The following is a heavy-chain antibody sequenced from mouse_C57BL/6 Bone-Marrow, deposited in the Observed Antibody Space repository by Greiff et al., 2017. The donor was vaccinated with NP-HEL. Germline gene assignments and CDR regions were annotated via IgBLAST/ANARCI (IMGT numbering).Heavy chain of an antibody. CDR1: GYTFTSYG. CDR3: ARGGGDYDGWFAY. Sequence: QVQLQQSGAELARPGASVKLSCKASGYTFTSYGISWVKQRTGQGLEWIGEIYPRSGNTYYNEKFKGKATLTADKSSSTAYMELRSLTSEDSSVYFCARGGGDYDGWFAYWGQGTLVTVSA. V-gene: IGHV1-81*01. J-gene: IGHJ3*01. CDR2: IYPRSGNT. D-gene: IGHD2-4*01.